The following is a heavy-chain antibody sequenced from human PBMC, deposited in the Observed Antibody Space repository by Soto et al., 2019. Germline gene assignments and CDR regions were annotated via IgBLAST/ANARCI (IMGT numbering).Heavy chain of an antibody. D-gene: IGHD5-12*01. Sequence: TLCITFTVSGSAIIRVVYSWCWIRQHPGKGLEWIGYIYYSGSTYYNPSLKSRVTISVDTSKNQFSLKLSSVTAADTAVYYCARGQKRWLQFDIWGQGTVVT. CDR3: ARGQKRWLQFDI. J-gene: IGHJ3*02. V-gene: IGHV4-31*03. CDR1: GSAIIRVVYS. CDR2: IYYSGST.